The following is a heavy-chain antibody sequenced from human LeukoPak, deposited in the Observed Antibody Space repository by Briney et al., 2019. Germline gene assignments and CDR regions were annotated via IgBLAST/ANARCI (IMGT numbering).Heavy chain of an antibody. D-gene: IGHD3-22*01. Sequence: ASVKVSCKASGYTFTSYAMHWVRRAPGQRLEWMGWINAGNGNTKYSQKFQGRVTITRDTSASTAYMELSSLRSEDTAVYYCAVTVGSGYYVIDYWGQGTLVTVSS. J-gene: IGHJ4*02. CDR1: GYTFTSYA. CDR3: AVTVGSGYYVIDY. CDR2: INAGNGNT. V-gene: IGHV1-3*01.